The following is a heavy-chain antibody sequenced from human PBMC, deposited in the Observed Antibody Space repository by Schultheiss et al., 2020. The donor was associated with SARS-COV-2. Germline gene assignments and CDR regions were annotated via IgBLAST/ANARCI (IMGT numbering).Heavy chain of an antibody. V-gene: IGHV3-30*03. CDR3: ARDRGGGAAAGTGPAY. Sequence: GGSLRLSCAASGFTFSSYGMHWVRQAPGKGLEWVAVISYDGSNKYYADSVKGRFTISRDNSKNTLYLQMNSLRAEDTAVYYCARDRGGGAAAGTGPAYWGQGTLVTVSS. J-gene: IGHJ4*02. D-gene: IGHD6-13*01. CDR2: ISYDGSNK. CDR1: GFTFSSYG.